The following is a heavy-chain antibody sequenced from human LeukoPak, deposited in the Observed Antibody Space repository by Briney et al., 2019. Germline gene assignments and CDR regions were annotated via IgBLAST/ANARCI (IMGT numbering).Heavy chain of an antibody. V-gene: IGHV1-2*06. Sequence: ASVTVSYKASGYTFSDYQMNWVRQAPGQGLEWVGRINPDNGDRNFAQKFQGRVTMTRDTSTSTAYMELSSLRSDDTAVFYCAREGVDAAVVPVAVTAFDIWGQGTMVTVSS. D-gene: IGHD2-2*01. J-gene: IGHJ3*02. CDR3: AREGVDAAVVPVAVTAFDI. CDR2: INPDNGDR. CDR1: GYTFSDYQ.